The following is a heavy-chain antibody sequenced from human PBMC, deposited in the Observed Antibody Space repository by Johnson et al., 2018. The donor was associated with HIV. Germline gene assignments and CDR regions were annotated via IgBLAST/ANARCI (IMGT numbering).Heavy chain of an antibody. J-gene: IGHJ3*02. CDR1: GFTVSSNY. D-gene: IGHD3-16*01. CDR2: IKQDGSEK. Sequence: VQLVESGGGLIQPGGSLRLSCAASGFTVSSNYMSWVRQAPGKGLEWVANIKQDGSEKYYVDSVKGRFTISRDNAKNSLYLQMNSLRAEDTALYYCARGGSMWGRLVLGEKGGAFDIWGQGTMVTVSS. CDR3: ARGGSMWGRLVLGEKGGAFDI. V-gene: IGHV3-7*01.